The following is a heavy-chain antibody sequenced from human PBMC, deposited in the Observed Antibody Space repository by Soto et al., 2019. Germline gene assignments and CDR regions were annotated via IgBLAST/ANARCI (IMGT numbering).Heavy chain of an antibody. J-gene: IGHJ6*02. CDR3: ARDRVTMVRGVIKDTTYYYYGMDV. Sequence: SETLSLTFAVSGGSISSGGYSWSWIRQPPGKGLEWIGYIYHSGSTYYNPSLKSRVTISVDRSKNQFSLKLSSVTAADTAVYYCARDRVTMVRGVIKDTTYYYYGMDVWGQGTTVT. CDR2: IYHSGST. CDR1: GGSISSGGYS. D-gene: IGHD3-10*01. V-gene: IGHV4-30-2*01.